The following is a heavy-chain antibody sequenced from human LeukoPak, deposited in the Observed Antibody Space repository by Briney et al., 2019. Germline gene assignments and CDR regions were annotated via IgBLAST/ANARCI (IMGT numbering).Heavy chain of an antibody. V-gene: IGHV4-59*08. CDR3: ARHYYSDPFDF. CDR2: IDYSGST. D-gene: IGHD4-17*01. CDR1: GASLIPNA. Sequence: PETLSLTCTVHGASLIPNARSWTRQPPGKGLEWIGYIDYSGSTNYNPSLTSRVIISVDTSKTQFSLKLSSVTSAVPSAYSCARHYYSDPFDFWGQGTLVTVSS. J-gene: IGHJ4*02.